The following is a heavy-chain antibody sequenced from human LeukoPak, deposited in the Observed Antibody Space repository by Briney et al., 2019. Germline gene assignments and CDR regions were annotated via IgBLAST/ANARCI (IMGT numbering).Heavy chain of an antibody. CDR2: INHSGST. CDR3: ARRGYSSPLRGRPLYGAFDI. V-gene: IGHV4-34*01. D-gene: IGHD6-19*01. CDR1: GGSFSGYY. J-gene: IGHJ3*02. Sequence: SETLSLTCAVYGGSFSGYYWSWIRQPPGKGLEWIGEINHSGSTNYNPSLKSRVTISVDTSKNQFSLKLSSVTAADTAVYYCARRGYSSPLRGRPLYGAFDIWGQGTMVTVSS.